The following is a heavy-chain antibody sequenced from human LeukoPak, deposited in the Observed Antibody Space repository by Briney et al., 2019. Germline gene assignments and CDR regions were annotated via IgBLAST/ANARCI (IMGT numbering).Heavy chain of an antibody. J-gene: IGHJ6*02. CDR3: AKFSGSGRGPYGMDV. CDR1: GFTFSSYA. CDR2: ISGSGGST. V-gene: IGHV3-23*01. D-gene: IGHD3-10*01. Sequence: GGSLRLSCAASGFTFSSYAMSWVRQAPGKGLEWVSAISGSGGSTYYADSVKGRFTISRDNSKNTLYLQMNSLRAEDTAVYYCAKFSGSGRGPYGMDVWGQGTTVTVSS.